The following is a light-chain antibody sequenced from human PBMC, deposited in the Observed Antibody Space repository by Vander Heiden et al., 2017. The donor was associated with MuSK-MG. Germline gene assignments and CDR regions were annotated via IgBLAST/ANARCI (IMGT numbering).Light chain of an antibody. CDR2: GAS. V-gene: IGKV3-15*01. CDR3: QQDKNGHPKRT. Sequence: QKPGQAPRLLIYGASTRATGIPAMFSGSGYGTEVTLTISSLQSEDFEVYYSQQDKNGHPKRTFGQGTKVEIK. J-gene: IGKJ1*01.